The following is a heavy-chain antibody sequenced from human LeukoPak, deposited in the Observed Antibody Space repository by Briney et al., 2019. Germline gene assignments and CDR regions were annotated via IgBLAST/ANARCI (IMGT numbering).Heavy chain of an antibody. CDR3: ARDSGYSYGYWFDP. J-gene: IGHJ5*02. Sequence: PSETLSLTCTVSGGSISRSYYYWGWIRQPPGKGLEWIGYIYYSGSTNYNPSLKSRVTISVDTSKNQFSLKLSSVTAADTAVYYCARDSGYSYGYWFDPWGQGTLVTVSS. D-gene: IGHD5-18*01. CDR2: IYYSGST. CDR1: GGSISRSYYY. V-gene: IGHV4-61*01.